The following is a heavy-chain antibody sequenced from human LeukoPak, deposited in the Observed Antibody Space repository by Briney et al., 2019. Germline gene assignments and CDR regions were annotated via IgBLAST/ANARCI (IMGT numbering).Heavy chain of an antibody. V-gene: IGHV1-69*13. J-gene: IGHJ4*02. D-gene: IGHD5-24*01. CDR2: ISPIFATA. CDR3: ASYRDGYSGYFDS. CDR1: RGTFSRYA. Sequence: VKVSCKPSRGTFSRYAITWVPQAPGQRLEGMGGISPIFATADHAQKFQGRVTITEDESTSTAYMELSSLRSEDPAVYYCASYRDGYSGYFDSWGQGNLVTVSP.